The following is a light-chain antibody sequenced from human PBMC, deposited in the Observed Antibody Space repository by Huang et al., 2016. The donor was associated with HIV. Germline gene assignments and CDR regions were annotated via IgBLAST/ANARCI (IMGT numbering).Light chain of an antibody. V-gene: IGKV4-1*01. J-gene: IGKJ1*01. CDR2: WAS. CDR1: KSVYSSSTSKDY. Sequence: DIIMTQSPASLAVSLGERATLNCRSSKSVYSSSTSKDYMAWFQQKPGQPPRLLLFWASTREAGVPYRFSGSGSGTHFTLTIANLEAEDAAIYYCQQYYSSPQTFGQGTRVEVK. CDR3: QQYYSSPQT.